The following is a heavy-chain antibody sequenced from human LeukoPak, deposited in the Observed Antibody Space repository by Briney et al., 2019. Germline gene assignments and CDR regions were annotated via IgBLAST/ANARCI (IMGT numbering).Heavy chain of an antibody. CDR1: GYTFTSYY. D-gene: IGHD6-19*01. CDR3: ARDLGRQWLVHATDWYFDL. Sequence: ASVKVSCKASGYTFTSYYMHWVRQAPGQGLEWMGIINPSGGSTSYAQKFQGRVTMTRDTSTSTVYMELSSLRSDDTAVYYCARDLGRQWLVHATDWYFDLWGRGTLVTVSS. CDR2: INPSGGST. V-gene: IGHV1-46*01. J-gene: IGHJ2*01.